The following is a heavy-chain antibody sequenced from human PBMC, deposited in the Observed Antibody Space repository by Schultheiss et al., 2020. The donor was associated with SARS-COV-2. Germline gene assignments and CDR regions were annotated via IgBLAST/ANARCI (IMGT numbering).Heavy chain of an antibody. CDR3: ARVHYYVGDWFDP. D-gene: IGHD3-22*01. V-gene: IGHV4-61*02. CDR2: IYVSGSASGST. CDR1: GDSINSTGYY. Sequence: SETLSLTCTVSGDSINSTGYYWNWIRQPAGKGLEWIGRIYVSGSASGSTKYNPSLKSRVTISVDTSKNQFSLKLSSVTAADTAVYYCARVHYYVGDWFDPWSQGTLVTVSS. J-gene: IGHJ5*02.